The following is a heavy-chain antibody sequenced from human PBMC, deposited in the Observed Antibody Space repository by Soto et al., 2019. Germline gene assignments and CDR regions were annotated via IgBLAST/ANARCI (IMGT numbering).Heavy chain of an antibody. J-gene: IGHJ6*03. CDR1: GYTFTSFG. V-gene: IGHV1-18*01. Sequence: ASVKVSCKASGYTFTSFGISWVRQAPGQGLEWMGWISGYNGNRKYGQKLQGRVTMTTDTSTSTAYMELRSLRSDDTAVYYCARDDLAVPGAFMDVWGKGTTVTVSS. D-gene: IGHD6-19*01. CDR2: ISGYNGNR. CDR3: ARDDLAVPGAFMDV.